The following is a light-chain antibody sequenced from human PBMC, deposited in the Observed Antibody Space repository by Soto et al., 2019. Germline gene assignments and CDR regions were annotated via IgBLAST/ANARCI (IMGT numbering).Light chain of an antibody. J-gene: IGKJ4*01. V-gene: IGKV3-11*01. CDR1: QSVTTY. CDR2: DAS. Sequence: EIVLTQSPATLSLSPGERATLSCRASQSVTTYLAWYQQKPGQAPRLLIYDASSRATGIPARFSGSGSGTDFTLTISSLEPEDFAFYYCLQRSNWPPLLSFGGGTKVE. CDR3: LQRSNWPPLLS.